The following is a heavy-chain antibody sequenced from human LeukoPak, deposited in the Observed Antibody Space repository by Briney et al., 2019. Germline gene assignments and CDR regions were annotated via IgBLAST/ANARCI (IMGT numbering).Heavy chain of an antibody. CDR2: ISYDGSNK. J-gene: IGHJ4*02. CDR3: ASGYSSSPLDY. Sequence: GGSLRLSCAASGFTFSSYGMHWVRQAPGKRLEWVAVISYDGSNKYYADSVKGRFTISRDNSKNTLYLQMNSLRAEDTAVYYCASGYSSSPLDYWGQGTLVTVSS. CDR1: GFTFSSYG. D-gene: IGHD6-6*01. V-gene: IGHV3-30*03.